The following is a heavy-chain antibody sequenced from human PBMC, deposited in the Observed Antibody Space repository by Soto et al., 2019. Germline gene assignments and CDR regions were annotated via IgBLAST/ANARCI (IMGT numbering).Heavy chain of an antibody. Sequence: EVQLLESGGGLVQPGGSLRLSCAASGFTLSNYAMSWVRQAPGKGLEWVSAISGSGGSTYYADSVKGRFTISRDNAKNSLYLQMNSLRAEDTAVYYCASKEGRRAAMVFGWGQGTLVTVSS. D-gene: IGHD5-18*01. CDR1: GFTLSNYA. J-gene: IGHJ4*02. CDR2: ISGSGGST. V-gene: IGHV3-23*01. CDR3: ASKEGRRAAMVFG.